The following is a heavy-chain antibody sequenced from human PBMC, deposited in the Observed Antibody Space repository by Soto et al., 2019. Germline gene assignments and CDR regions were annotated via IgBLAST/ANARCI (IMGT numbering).Heavy chain of an antibody. CDR1: GYSFTSYW. V-gene: IGHV5-51*01. Sequence: GESLKISCKGSGYSFTSYWIGWVRQMPGKGLEWMGIIYPGDSDTRYSPSFQGQVTISADKSISTAYLQWSGLKASDTAMYYCARRRYDSSGYGANYFDYWGQGTLVTVSS. CDR3: ARRRYDSSGYGANYFDY. CDR2: IYPGDSDT. J-gene: IGHJ4*02. D-gene: IGHD3-22*01.